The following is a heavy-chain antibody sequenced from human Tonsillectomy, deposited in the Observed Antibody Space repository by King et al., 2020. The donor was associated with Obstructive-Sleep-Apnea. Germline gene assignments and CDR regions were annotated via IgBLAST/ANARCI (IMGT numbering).Heavy chain of an antibody. CDR2: IYSDGST. J-gene: IGHJ4*02. Sequence: VQLQESGPGLVKPSETLSLTCSVSGDSISSNYWSWIRQPAGEGLEWVGRIYSDGSTNSNPSLKSRVTMSLDTSKNQFSLKLSSVTAADTAVYFCAREDRCSSGYYSLYYFDFWGQGTLVTVSS. D-gene: IGHD3-22*01. CDR3: AREDRCSSGYYSLYYFDF. CDR1: GDSISSNY. V-gene: IGHV4-4*07.